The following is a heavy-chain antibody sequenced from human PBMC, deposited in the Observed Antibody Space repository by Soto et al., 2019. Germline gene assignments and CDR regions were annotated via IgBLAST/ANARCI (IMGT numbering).Heavy chain of an antibody. CDR1: GGTFSSYA. Sequence: SVKVSCKASGGTFSSYAISWVRQAPGQGLEWMGGIIPIFGTANYAQKFQGRVTITAGESTSTAYMELSSLRSEDTAVYYCAILLDIVVVPAAMIDAFDIWGQGTMVTVSS. CDR3: AILLDIVVVPAAMIDAFDI. V-gene: IGHV1-69*13. J-gene: IGHJ3*02. D-gene: IGHD2-2*01. CDR2: IIPIFGTA.